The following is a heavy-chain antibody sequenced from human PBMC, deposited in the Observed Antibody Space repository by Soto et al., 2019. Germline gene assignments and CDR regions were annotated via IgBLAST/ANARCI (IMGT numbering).Heavy chain of an antibody. CDR2: IVVGSGNT. V-gene: IGHV1-58*01. Sequence: GASVKVSCKASGFTFTSSAVQWVRQARGQRLEWIGWIVVGSGNTNYAQKFQERVTITRDMSTSTAYMEVSRLKSDDTAVYYCARDGGEYGDYDYWGQGTLVTVSS. D-gene: IGHD4-17*01. CDR1: GFTFTSSA. J-gene: IGHJ4*02. CDR3: ARDGGEYGDYDY.